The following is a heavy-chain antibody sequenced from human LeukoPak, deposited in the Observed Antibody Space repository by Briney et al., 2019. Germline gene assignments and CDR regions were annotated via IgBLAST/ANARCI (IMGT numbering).Heavy chain of an antibody. CDR1: GGSISSYY. J-gene: IGHJ6*03. CDR3: ARHYHYYYYMDV. CDR2: IYYSGST. Sequence: SETLSLTCTVSGGSISSYYWSWIRQPPGKGLEWIGYIYYSGSTNYNPSLKSRVTISVDTSKNQFSLKLSSVTAADTAVYYCARHYHYYYYMDVWGKGTTVTVSS. V-gene: IGHV4-59*08.